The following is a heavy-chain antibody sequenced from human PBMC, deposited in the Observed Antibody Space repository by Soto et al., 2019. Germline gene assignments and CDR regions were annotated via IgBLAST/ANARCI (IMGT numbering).Heavy chain of an antibody. CDR1: GGSISSGGYS. V-gene: IGHV4-30-2*01. J-gene: IGHJ4*02. CDR3: ARAIDYDFWSGYYDY. Sequence: ASETLSLTCAVSGGSISSGGYSWSWIRQPPGKGLEWIGYIYHSGSTYYNPSLKSRVTISVDRSKNQFSLKLSSVTAADTAVYYCARAIDYDFWSGYYDYWGQGTLVTVSS. CDR2: IYHSGST. D-gene: IGHD3-3*01.